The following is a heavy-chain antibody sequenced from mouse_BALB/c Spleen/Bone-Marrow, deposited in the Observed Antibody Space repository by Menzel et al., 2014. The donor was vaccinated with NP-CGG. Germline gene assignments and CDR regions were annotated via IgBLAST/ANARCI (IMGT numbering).Heavy chain of an antibody. J-gene: IGHJ4*01. CDR3: ARDDYYAMDY. Sequence: EVKLVESGGGLVQPGGSLRLSCATSGFTFTDYYMSWVRQPPGKALECLGFIRNKANGYTTEYSASVKGRFTISRDNSQSILYLQMNTLRAEDSATYYCARDDYYAMDYWGQGTSVTVSS. V-gene: IGHV7-3*02. CDR2: IRNKANGYTT. CDR1: GFTFTDYY.